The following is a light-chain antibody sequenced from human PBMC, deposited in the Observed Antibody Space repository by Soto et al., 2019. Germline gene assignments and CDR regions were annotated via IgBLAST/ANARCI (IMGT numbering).Light chain of an antibody. CDR1: QSVLYSSNNKNY. CDR3: QQYYNSRALT. CDR2: WAS. V-gene: IGKV4-1*01. J-gene: IGKJ4*01. Sequence: DIVMTQSPDSLAVSLGERATINCKSSQSVLYSSNNKNYLSWYQQKPGQPPKLLIYWASTRQSGVPDRFSGSGSGTNFTLTISSLQAEDVAVYFCQQYYNSRALTFGGGTKVDIK.